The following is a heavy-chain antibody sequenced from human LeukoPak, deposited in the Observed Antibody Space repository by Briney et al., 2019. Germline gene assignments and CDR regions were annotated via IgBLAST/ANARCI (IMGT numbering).Heavy chain of an antibody. J-gene: IGHJ6*02. CDR3: ARVWDHEYYYGMDV. D-gene: IGHD1-26*01. Sequence: GGSLRLSCAASGFTFSSYSMNWVRQAPGKGLEWVSSISSSSSYIYYADSVKGRFTISRDNAKNSLYLQMNSLRAEDTAVYYCARVWDHEYYYGMDVWGQGTTVTVSS. CDR2: ISSSSSYI. CDR1: GFTFSSYS. V-gene: IGHV3-21*01.